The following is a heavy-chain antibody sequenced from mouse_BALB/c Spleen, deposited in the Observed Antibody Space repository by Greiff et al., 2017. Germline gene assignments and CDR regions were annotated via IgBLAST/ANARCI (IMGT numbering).Heavy chain of an antibody. D-gene: IGHD2-1*01. CDR2: ISYSGST. V-gene: IGHV3-2*02. CDR1: GYSITSDYA. J-gene: IGHJ3*01. Sequence: VQLKESGPGLVKPSQSLSLTCTVTGYSITSDYAWNWIRQFPGNKLEWMGYISYSGSTSYNPSLKSRISITRDTSKNQFFLQLNSVTTEDTATYYCARGNYGAYWGQGTLVTVSA. CDR3: ARGNYGAY.